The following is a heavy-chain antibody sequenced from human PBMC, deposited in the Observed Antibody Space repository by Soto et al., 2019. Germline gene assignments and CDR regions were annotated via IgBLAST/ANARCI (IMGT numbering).Heavy chain of an antibody. CDR1: GFTFSSYA. Sequence: GESLKISCAASGFTFSSYAMSWVRQAPGKGLEWVSAISGSGGSTYYADSVKGRFTISRDNSKNTLYLQMNSLRAEDTAVYYCAKDGNRNTIFGVVIYYFDYWGQGTLVTVSS. J-gene: IGHJ4*02. CDR2: ISGSGGST. D-gene: IGHD3-3*01. CDR3: AKDGNRNTIFGVVIYYFDY. V-gene: IGHV3-23*01.